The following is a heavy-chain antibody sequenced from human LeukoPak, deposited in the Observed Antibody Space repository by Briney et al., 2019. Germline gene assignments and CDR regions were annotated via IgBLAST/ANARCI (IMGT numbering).Heavy chain of an antibody. J-gene: IGHJ4*02. CDR2: IYTSGST. CDR1: GGSISSGSYY. Sequence: PSQTLSLTCTVSGGSISSGSYYWSWIRQPAGKGLEWIGRIYTSGSTNYNPSLKSRVTISVDTSKNQFSLKLSSVTAADTAVYYCARERGSSWNKFDHWGQGTLVTVSS. V-gene: IGHV4-61*02. CDR3: ARERGSSWNKFDH. D-gene: IGHD6-13*01.